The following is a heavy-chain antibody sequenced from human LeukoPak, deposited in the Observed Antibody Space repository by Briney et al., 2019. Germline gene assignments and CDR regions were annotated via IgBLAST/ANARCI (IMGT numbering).Heavy chain of an antibody. CDR1: GYTFTRYH. CDR2: NNPNSGGT. Sequence: SVTDSCKATGYTFTRYHMHAVRPAPGQGLEWMGCNNPNSGGTNFAQKFQGRVAMTRDTSTSTAYMELSSLRSEDTAVYYCADGYNPRDYWGQGTVVTVSS. V-gene: IGHV1-2*02. D-gene: IGHD5-24*01. CDR3: ADGYNPRDY. J-gene: IGHJ4*02.